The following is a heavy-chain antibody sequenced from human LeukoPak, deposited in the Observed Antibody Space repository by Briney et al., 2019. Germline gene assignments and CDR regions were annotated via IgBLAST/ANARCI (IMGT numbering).Heavy chain of an antibody. D-gene: IGHD3-10*01. CDR3: GNTNYNPSLKTRVTISVDTTKNQFSLQLSSVIAADTAVYYCARVGVRGVPRYYYTYV. CDR1: GGSISSYY. CDR2: IYYSGNT. Sequence: PSETLSLTCTVSGGSISSYYLHWVRQPPGKGLEWVGDIYYSGNTNYYPSPKSRVPITVEASTNQYPLMLNARPAAAAAAEYCGNTNYNPSLKTRVTISVDTTKNQFSLQLSSVIAADTAVYYCARVGVRGVPRYYYTYVWGKGTTVTIS. J-gene: IGHJ6*03. V-gene: IGHV4-59*01.